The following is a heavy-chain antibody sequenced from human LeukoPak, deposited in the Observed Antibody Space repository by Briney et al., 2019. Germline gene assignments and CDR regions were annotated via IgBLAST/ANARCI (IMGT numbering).Heavy chain of an antibody. D-gene: IGHD3-10*01. V-gene: IGHV4-38-2*02. CDR3: ARYYGSGRDGDY. J-gene: IGHJ4*02. Sequence: SETLSLTCTVSGYSISSGYYWGWIRQPPGKGLEWIGSIYHSGRTFYNPSLKSRVTISVDTSKNQFSLKLSSVTAADTAVYFCARYYGSGRDGDYWGQGTLVTVSS. CDR1: GYSISSGYY. CDR2: IYHSGRT.